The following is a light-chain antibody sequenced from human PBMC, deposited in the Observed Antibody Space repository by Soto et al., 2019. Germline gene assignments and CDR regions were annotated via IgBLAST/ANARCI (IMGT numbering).Light chain of an antibody. CDR2: GAS. CDR3: QQSDSTPYT. V-gene: IGKV1-39*01. J-gene: IGKJ2*01. Sequence: DIQMTQSPSSLSASVGDRVTITCRASQSISFYLHWYQQKPGKAPNLLIYGASSLQSGVPSRFSGSGSGTEFTLTISSLQTEDFATYYCQQSDSTPYTFDQGTKLEIK. CDR1: QSISFY.